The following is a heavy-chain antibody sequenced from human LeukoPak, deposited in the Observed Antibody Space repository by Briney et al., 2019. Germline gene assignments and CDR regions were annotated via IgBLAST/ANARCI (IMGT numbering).Heavy chain of an antibody. J-gene: IGHJ6*03. D-gene: IGHD3-3*01. Sequence: GGSLRLSCAASGFTLSKFWMSWVRQAPGKGLEWVAVIWYDGSNKYYADSVKGRFTISRDNSKNTLYLQMNSLRAEDTAVYYCARDPHDFWSGYYYYYYYYMDVWGKGTTVTVSS. CDR3: ARDPHDFWSGYYYYYYYYMDV. V-gene: IGHV3-33*07. CDR2: IWYDGSNK. CDR1: GFTLSKFW.